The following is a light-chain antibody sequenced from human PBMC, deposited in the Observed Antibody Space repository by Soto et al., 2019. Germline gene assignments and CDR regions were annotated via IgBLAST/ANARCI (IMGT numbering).Light chain of an antibody. CDR3: QVWHSSTDNYV. J-gene: IGLJ1*01. CDR1: NIGAKS. CDR2: DDR. V-gene: IGLV3-21*02. Sequence: YALAQPPSVSLAPGQTATITCGGDNIGAKSVHWYQQKPGQAPVLVVHDDRDRPSGIPDRFSGSNSGKTATLTISRVEAGDEADYYCQVWHSSTDNYVFGSGTKVTVL.